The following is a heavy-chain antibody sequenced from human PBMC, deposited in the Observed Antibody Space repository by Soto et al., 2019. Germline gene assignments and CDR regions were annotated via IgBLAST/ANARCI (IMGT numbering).Heavy chain of an antibody. V-gene: IGHV4-59*08. Sequence: SETLSLTCTVSGGSLNNHYWSWIRQPPEKGLEWIGYIYYTGSTNYNPSLKSRVTMSVDTSKNQFSLNLTSLTAADTAVYYCATHPPYGPLDHWGQGTLVTVSS. J-gene: IGHJ4*02. D-gene: IGHD4-17*01. CDR2: IYYTGST. CDR3: ATHPPYGPLDH. CDR1: GGSLNNHY.